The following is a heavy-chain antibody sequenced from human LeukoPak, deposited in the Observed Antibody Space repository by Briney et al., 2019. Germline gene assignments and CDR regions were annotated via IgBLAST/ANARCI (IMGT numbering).Heavy chain of an antibody. V-gene: IGHV1-8*01. J-gene: IGHJ5*02. CDR3: ARGGDIVVVVAATVWFDP. CDR2: MNPNSGNT. CDR1: GYTFTSYD. D-gene: IGHD2-15*01. Sequence: ASVKVSCKASGYTFTSYDINWVRQATGQGLEWMGWMNPNSGNTGYAQKFQGRVTMTRNTSISTAYMELSSLRSEDTAVYYCARGGDIVVVVAATVWFDPWGQGTLVTVSS.